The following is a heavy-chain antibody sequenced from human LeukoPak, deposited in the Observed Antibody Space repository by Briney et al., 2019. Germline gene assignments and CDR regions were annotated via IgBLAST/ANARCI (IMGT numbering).Heavy chain of an antibody. J-gene: IGHJ4*02. CDR1: GFTFNDYA. Sequence: GGSLRLSCAASGFTFNDYAMHWVRQAPGKGLEWVSGISWNSGSMGYADSVKGRFTISRDNAKNSLYLQMNSLRAEDTALYYCAKDRSGSYSRGCFDHWGQGSLATVSS. D-gene: IGHD1-26*01. V-gene: IGHV3-9*01. CDR2: ISWNSGSM. CDR3: AKDRSGSYSRGCFDH.